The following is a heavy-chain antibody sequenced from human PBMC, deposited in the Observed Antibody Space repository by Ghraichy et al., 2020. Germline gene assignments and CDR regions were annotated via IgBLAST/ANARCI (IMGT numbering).Heavy chain of an antibody. CDR3: ARGEGYCSSTSCYMGGVHYYYGMDV. CDR1: GGSISSSSYY. Sequence: SETLSLTCTVSGGSISSSSYYWGWIRQPPGKGLEWIGSIYYSGSTYYNPSLKSRVTISVDTSKNQFSLKLSSVTAADTAVYYCARGEGYCSSTSCYMGGVHYYYGMDVWGQGTTVTVSS. D-gene: IGHD2-2*02. J-gene: IGHJ6*02. CDR2: IYYSGST. V-gene: IGHV4-39*07.